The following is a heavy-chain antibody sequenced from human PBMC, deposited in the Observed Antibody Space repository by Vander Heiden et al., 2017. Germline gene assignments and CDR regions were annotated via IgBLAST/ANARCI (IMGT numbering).Heavy chain of an antibody. Sequence: QVQLVQSGAEVKKPGASVKVSCKASGYTFTSYYMPWLRTAPGQGLELMVIIKPSGSSTSYAQKFQGRVTMTRDTSTSTVYMELSSLRSEDTAVYYCARGDCSSTSCYYYYGMDVWGQGTTVTVSS. CDR3: ARGDCSSTSCYYYYGMDV. CDR1: GYTFTSYY. CDR2: IKPSGSST. D-gene: IGHD2-2*01. J-gene: IGHJ6*02. V-gene: IGHV1-46*01.